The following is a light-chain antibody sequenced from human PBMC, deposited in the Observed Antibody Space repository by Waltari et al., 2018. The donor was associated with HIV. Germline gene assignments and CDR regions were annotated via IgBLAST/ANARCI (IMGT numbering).Light chain of an antibody. J-gene: IGLJ3*02. V-gene: IGLV1-47*01. Sequence: QSVLTQPPSASGNPGQRVTISCSGSSSNIGSNYVYWYQQLPGTAPKLLIYMNNQRPSGVPDRFSGSKSGTSASLAISGLRSEDEADYYCAAWDASLSAWVFGGGTKLTVL. CDR2: MNN. CDR1: SSNIGSNY. CDR3: AAWDASLSAWV.